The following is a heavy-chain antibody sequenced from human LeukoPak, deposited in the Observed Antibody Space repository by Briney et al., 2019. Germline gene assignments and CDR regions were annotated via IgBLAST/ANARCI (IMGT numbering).Heavy chain of an antibody. J-gene: IGHJ4*02. CDR1: GGSFSGYY. CDR2: INHSGST. CDR3: ARENRDGGNPRGFDF. D-gene: IGHD4-23*01. Sequence: SETLSLTCAVYGGSFSGYYWSWIRQPPGKGLEWIGEINHSGSTNYNPSLKSRVTISVDTSKNQFSLKLSSVTAADTAVYYCARENRDGGNPRGFDFWGQGTLVTVSS. V-gene: IGHV4-34*01.